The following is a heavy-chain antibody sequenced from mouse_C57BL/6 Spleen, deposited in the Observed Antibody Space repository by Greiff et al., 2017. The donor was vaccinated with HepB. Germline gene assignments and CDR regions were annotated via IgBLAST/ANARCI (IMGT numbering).Heavy chain of an antibody. CDR2: ILPGSGST. J-gene: IGHJ4*01. CDR1: GYTFTGYW. CDR3: ARRGRWLRRGGYYYAMDY. V-gene: IGHV1-9*01. Sequence: QVQLQQSGAELMKPGASVKLSCKATGYTFTGYWIEWVKQRPGHGLEWIGEILPGSGSTNYNEKFKGKATFTADTSSNTAYMQLSSLTTEDSAIYYCARRGRWLRRGGYYYAMDYWGQGTSVTVSS. D-gene: IGHD2-2*01.